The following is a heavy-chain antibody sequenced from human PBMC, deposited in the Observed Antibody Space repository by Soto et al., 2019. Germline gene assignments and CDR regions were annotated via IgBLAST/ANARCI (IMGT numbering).Heavy chain of an antibody. CDR3: ARLPSSWHHYYYYYGMDV. CDR2: IIPIFGTA. V-gene: IGHV1-69*01. D-gene: IGHD6-13*01. J-gene: IGHJ6*02. CDR1: GGTFSSYA. Sequence: QVQLVQSGAEVKKPGSSVKVSCKASGGTFSSYAISWVRQAPGQWLEWMGGIIPIFGTANYAQKFQGRVTITADESTSTAYMELSSLRSEDTAVYYCARLPSSWHHYYYYYGMDVWGQGPTVTVSS.